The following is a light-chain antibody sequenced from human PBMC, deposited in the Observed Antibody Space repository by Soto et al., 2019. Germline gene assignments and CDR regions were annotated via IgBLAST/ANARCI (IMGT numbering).Light chain of an antibody. V-gene: IGLV2-14*03. J-gene: IGLJ1*01. Sequence: QSALTQPASVSGSPGQSITISCIGTSSDLGTYNYVSWYQQHPDKAPKLIIYDVRHRPSGISDRIFASKSGNTASLTVSGLQADDEANYYCSSFKGTNSFVFGTGTKLTVL. CDR1: SSDLGTYNY. CDR2: DVR. CDR3: SSFKGTNSFV.